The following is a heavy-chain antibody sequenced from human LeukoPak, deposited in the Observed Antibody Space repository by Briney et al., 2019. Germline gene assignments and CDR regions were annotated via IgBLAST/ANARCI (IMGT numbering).Heavy chain of an antibody. Sequence: HTGGSLRLSCAASGFTFSSYEMNWVRQAPGKGLEWVSYISSSGSTIYYADSVKGRFTISRDNAKNSLYLQINSLRAEDTAVYYCARDDSSSDFDYWGQGTLVTVSS. J-gene: IGHJ4*02. CDR2: ISSSGSTI. V-gene: IGHV3-48*03. D-gene: IGHD6-13*01. CDR1: GFTFSSYE. CDR3: ARDDSSSDFDY.